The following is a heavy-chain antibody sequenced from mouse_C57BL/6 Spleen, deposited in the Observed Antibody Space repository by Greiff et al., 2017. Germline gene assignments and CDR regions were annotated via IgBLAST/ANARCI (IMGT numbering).Heavy chain of an antibody. CDR2: IYPGDGDT. J-gene: IGHJ2*01. D-gene: IGHD1-1*01. V-gene: IGHV1-82*01. CDR1: GYAFSSSW. CDR3: ARITTVVAEYYFDY. Sequence: VQLQQSGPELVKPGASVKISCKASGYAFSSSWMNWVKQRPGKGLEWIGRIYPGDGDTNYNGKFKGKATLTADKSSSTAYMQLSSLTSEDSAVYFCARITTVVAEYYFDYWGQGTTLTVSS.